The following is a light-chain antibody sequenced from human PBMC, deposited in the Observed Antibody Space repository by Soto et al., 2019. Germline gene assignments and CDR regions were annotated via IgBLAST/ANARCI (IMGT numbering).Light chain of an antibody. V-gene: IGKV1-9*01. J-gene: IGKJ5*01. CDR2: GVS. Sequence: IALTQTPSFLSPSVGDRVTVPCRASQGSPTYLAWYQQKPGQAPKLLIYGVSTLQSGVPSRFSGSGSETEFTLTIGRLQPEDFATYFCHSRAFGQGTRLDIK. CDR3: HSRA. CDR1: QGSPTY.